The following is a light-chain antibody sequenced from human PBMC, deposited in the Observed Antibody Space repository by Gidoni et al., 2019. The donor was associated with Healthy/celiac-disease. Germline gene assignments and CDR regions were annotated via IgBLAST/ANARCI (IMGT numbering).Light chain of an antibody. CDR3: QQSYSTQYT. CDR2: AAS. Sequence: DIQMTQSPSSLSASVGDRVTITCRASQSISSYLNWYQQKPGKAPKLLIYAASSLQSGVPSRFSGSGSGTDFNLTISSLQPEDFATYYCQQSYSTQYTFXXXTKLEIK. J-gene: IGKJ2*01. CDR1: QSISSY. V-gene: IGKV1-39*01.